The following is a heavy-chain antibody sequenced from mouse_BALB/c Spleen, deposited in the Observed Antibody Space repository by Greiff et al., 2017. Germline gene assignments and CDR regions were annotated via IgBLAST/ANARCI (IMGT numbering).Heavy chain of an antibody. V-gene: IGHV1-4*01. CDR2: INPSSGYT. J-gene: IGHJ3*01. CDR1: GYTFTSYT. D-gene: IGHD2-4*01. Sequence: QVQLQQSGAELARPGASVKMSCKASGYTFTSYTMHWVKQRPGQGLEWIGYINPSSGYTNYNQKFKDKATLTADKSSSTAYMQLSSLTSEDSAVYYCARPGDYDWFAYWGQGTLGTVSA. CDR3: ARPGDYDWFAY.